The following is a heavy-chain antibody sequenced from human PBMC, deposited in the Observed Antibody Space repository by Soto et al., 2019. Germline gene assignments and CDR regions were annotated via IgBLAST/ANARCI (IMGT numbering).Heavy chain of an antibody. D-gene: IGHD4-17*01. J-gene: IGHJ3*02. CDR2: LTPSGGET. CDR1: GFTFSTYA. CDR3: AHPRGYGVFDAYDI. V-gene: IGHV3-23*01. Sequence: GGSLRLSCVASGFTFSTYAMSWVRQAPGKGLEWVSALTPSGGETYYADSVKGRFTISRDNSMNALYLQMSSLRIEDTAVYYCAHPRGYGVFDAYDIWGQGTMVTVSS.